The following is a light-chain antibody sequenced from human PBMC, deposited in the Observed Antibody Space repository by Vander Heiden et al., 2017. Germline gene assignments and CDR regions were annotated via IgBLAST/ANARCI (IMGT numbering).Light chain of an antibody. Sequence: SYDLTQALSVSVALGQTARITCGGKNIGSKNVHWYQQKPGQAPALVIYRDNNRPSGIPERLSGSNSGNTATLTISSAQVGDEADYFCQVWDNGSVVFGGGTKLT. CDR3: QVWDNGSVV. CDR2: RDN. J-gene: IGLJ3*02. CDR1: NIGSKN. V-gene: IGLV3-9*01.